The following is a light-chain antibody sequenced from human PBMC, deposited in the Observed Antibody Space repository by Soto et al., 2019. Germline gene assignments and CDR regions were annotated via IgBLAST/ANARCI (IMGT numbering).Light chain of an antibody. V-gene: IGKV3-15*01. Sequence: EIVMTQSPATLSVSPGERATLSCRASQSVSSNVAWYQQKPGQAPRLLIYVASTRATDIPARFSGSGSGTEFTLTIDSLQSEDFAVYYCQQYNDWPRTFGQGTKVEIK. CDR2: VAS. CDR1: QSVSSN. J-gene: IGKJ1*01. CDR3: QQYNDWPRT.